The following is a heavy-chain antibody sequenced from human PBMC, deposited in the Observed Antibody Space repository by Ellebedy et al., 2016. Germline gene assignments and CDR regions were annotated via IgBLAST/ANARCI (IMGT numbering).Heavy chain of an antibody. CDR3: ARGGYLAAVAQMVDS. CDR1: GGSFSGYS. CDR2: INHSGST. J-gene: IGHJ4*02. Sequence: SETLSLXXAVYGGSFSGYSWSWIRQPPGKGLEWIGQINHSGSTNYNPSLKSRVTVSVDTSKNQFSLKLSSVTAADTAVYYCARGGYLAAVAQMVDSWGQGTLVTVSS. V-gene: IGHV4-34*01. D-gene: IGHD6-13*01.